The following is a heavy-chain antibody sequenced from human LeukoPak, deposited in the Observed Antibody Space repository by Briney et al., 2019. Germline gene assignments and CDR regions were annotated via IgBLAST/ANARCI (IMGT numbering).Heavy chain of an antibody. CDR2: INPGDAGT. Sequence: ASVKVSCKASGYTFTSYYMHWVRQAPGQGLEWMGLINPGDAGTSYAQQFQGRVTMTRDTSTSTVYMELSSLRSEDTAVYYCARDAGVTPGDYWGQGTLVTVSS. D-gene: IGHD4-23*01. V-gene: IGHV1-46*01. CDR3: ARDAGVTPGDY. J-gene: IGHJ4*02. CDR1: GYTFTSYY.